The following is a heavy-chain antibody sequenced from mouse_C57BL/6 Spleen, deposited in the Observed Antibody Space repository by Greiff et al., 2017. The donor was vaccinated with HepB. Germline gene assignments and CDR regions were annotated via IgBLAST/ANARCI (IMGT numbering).Heavy chain of an antibody. Sequence: EVQLVESGGGLVQSGRSLRLSCATSGFTFSDFYMEWVRQAPGKGLEWIAASRNKANDYTTEYSASVKGRFIVSRDTSQSILYLQMNALRAEDTAIYYCARGDYGYFDVWGTGTTVTVSS. CDR3: ARGDYGYFDV. CDR1: GFTFSDFY. V-gene: IGHV7-1*01. D-gene: IGHD2-4*01. J-gene: IGHJ1*03. CDR2: SRNKANDYTT.